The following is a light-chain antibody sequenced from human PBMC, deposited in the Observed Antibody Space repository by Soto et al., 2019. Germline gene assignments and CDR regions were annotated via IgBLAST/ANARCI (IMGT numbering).Light chain of an antibody. CDR3: SSYSSSSSYV. CDR2: EVS. Sequence: QSALTRPASVSGSPGQSITISCTGTSSDVGGYNYVSWYQQHPGKAPKLMIYEVSNRPSGVSNRFSGSKSGNTASLTISGLQAEDDADYYCSSYSSSSSYVFATGTKVTVL. V-gene: IGLV2-14*01. J-gene: IGLJ1*01. CDR1: SSDVGGYNY.